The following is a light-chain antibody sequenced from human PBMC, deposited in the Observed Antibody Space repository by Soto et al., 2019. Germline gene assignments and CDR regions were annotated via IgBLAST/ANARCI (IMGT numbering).Light chain of an antibody. V-gene: IGKV1-5*01. CDR2: AAS. Sequence: DIQMTQSPSTLSASVGDTVTITCRASESIDNWLAWYQQKPGKAPKLLIFAASTLVRGVPSRFSGRGSGTEFTLTISSLQADDYATFYCQQYHTDWTFGQGTKEDIK. J-gene: IGKJ1*01. CDR3: QQYHTDWT. CDR1: ESIDNW.